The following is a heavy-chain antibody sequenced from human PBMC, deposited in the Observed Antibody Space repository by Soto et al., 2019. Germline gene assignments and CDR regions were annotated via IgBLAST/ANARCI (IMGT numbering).Heavy chain of an antibody. CDR2: ISAYNGNT. CDR1: GYTFTSYG. D-gene: IGHD3-22*01. CDR3: ARVQGEYDSSGYAFDI. J-gene: IGHJ3*02. Sequence: ASVKVSCKASGYTFTSYGISWVRQAPGQGLEWMGWISAYNGNTNYAQKLQGRVTMTTDTSTSTAYMELRSLRSDDTAVYYCARVQGEYDSSGYAFDIWGQGTMVTVSS. V-gene: IGHV1-18*01.